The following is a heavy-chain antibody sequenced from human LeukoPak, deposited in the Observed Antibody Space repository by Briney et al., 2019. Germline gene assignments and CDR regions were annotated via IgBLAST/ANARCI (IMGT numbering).Heavy chain of an antibody. V-gene: IGHV1-2*02. CDR2: INPNGGGT. CDR1: GYTFTGYY. CDR3: ARENNSGWYRKAAFDY. D-gene: IGHD6-19*01. Sequence: ASVKVSCKASGYTFTGYYMHWVRQAPGQGLEWMGWINPNGGGTNYAQKFQGRVTLTRDTSISTACMEVSRLESDDTAVYYCARENNSGWYRKAAFDYWGQGTLVTVAS. J-gene: IGHJ4*02.